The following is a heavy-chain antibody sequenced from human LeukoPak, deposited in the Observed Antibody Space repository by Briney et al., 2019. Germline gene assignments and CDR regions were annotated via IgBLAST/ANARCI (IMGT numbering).Heavy chain of an antibody. CDR1: GGSISSGGYY. J-gene: IGHJ5*02. D-gene: IGHD3-3*01. CDR2: IYHSGST. V-gene: IGHV4-30-2*01. CDR3: ARDPLHYTIFGAGPWFDP. Sequence: SQTLSLTCTVSGGSISSGGYYWSWIRQPPGKGLEWIGYIYHSGSTYYNPSLKSRVTISVDRSKNQFSLKLSSVTAADTAVYYCARDPLHYTIFGAGPWFDPWGQGTLVTVSS.